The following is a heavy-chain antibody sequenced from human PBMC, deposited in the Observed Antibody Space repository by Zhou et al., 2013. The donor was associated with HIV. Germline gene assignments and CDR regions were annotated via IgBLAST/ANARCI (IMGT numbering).Heavy chain of an antibody. J-gene: IGHJ4*02. Sequence: QVQLVQSGAEVKKPGSSVKVSCKASGGTFSSYAISWVRQAPGQGLEWMGRIIPILGIANYAQKFQGRVTITADKSTSTAYMELSSLRSEDTAVYYCASGEWELLRRAFDYWGQGTLVTVSS. CDR1: GGTFSSYA. D-gene: IGHD1-26*01. V-gene: IGHV1-69*04. CDR3: ASGEWELLRRAFDY. CDR2: IIPILGIA.